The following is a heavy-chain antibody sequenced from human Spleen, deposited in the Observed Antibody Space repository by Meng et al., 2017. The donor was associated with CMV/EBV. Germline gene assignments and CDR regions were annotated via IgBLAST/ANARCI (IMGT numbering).Heavy chain of an antibody. CDR1: GSTFTGYY. V-gene: IGHV1-2*02. CDR3: AIMAYAIPFDY. Sequence: QVQLGQSGAELKKPGTSVKVPCKATGSTFTGYYMHRVRQAPGQWIEWIEWINPNSDGTNYAQKFQGRVTITRDTSISTAYMGLSRLRSDDTAVYYCAIMAYAIPFDYWGQGTLVTVSS. D-gene: IGHD2-8*01. J-gene: IGHJ4*02. CDR2: INPNSDGT.